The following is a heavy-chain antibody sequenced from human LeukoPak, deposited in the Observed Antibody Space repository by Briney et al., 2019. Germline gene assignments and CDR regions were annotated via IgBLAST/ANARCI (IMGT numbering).Heavy chain of an antibody. D-gene: IGHD3-22*01. CDR1: GGSFSGYY. Sequence: SETLSLTCAVYGGSFSGYYWSWIRQPPGKGLEWIGEINHSGSTNYNPSLKSRVTISVDTSKNQFSLKLSSVTAADTAVYYCARSGYYKDGYFDYWGQGTLVTVSS. V-gene: IGHV4-34*01. CDR3: ARSGYYKDGYFDY. CDR2: INHSGST. J-gene: IGHJ4*02.